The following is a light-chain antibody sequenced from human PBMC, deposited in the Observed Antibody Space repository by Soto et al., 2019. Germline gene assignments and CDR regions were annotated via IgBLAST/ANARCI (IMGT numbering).Light chain of an antibody. Sequence: QSVLTQPPSVSAAPGQAVTISCSGSSSNIGNSYVSWYQQLPGTAPKLLIYETNKRPSGIPDRFSGSKSGTSATLGITGLQTGDEADYHCGTWDGSLNTYVFGTGTKLTVL. J-gene: IGLJ1*01. CDR3: GTWDGSLNTYV. CDR2: ETN. CDR1: SSNIGNSY. V-gene: IGLV1-51*02.